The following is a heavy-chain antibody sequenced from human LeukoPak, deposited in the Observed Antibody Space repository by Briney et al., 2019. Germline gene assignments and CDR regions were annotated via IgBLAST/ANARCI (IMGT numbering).Heavy chain of an antibody. CDR1: GGTFSSYA. J-gene: IGHJ4*02. D-gene: IGHD4-17*01. CDR3: ARSHDYGDYSTDY. CDR2: ISAYNGNT. V-gene: IGHV1-18*01. Sequence: GASVKVSCKASGGTFSSYAISWVRQAPGQGLEWMGWISAYNGNTNYAQKLQGRVTMTTDTSTSTAYMELRSLRSDDTAVYYCARSHDYGDYSTDYWGQGTLVTVSS.